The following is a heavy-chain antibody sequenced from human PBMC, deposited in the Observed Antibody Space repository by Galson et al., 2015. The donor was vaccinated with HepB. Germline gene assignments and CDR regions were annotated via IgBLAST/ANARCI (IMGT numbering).Heavy chain of an antibody. D-gene: IGHD3-22*01. CDR3: ARVLRYYDSSGYGDYFDY. V-gene: IGHV3-53*04. CDR2: IYSGGST. Sequence: SLRLSCAASGFTVSSNYMSWVRQAPGKGLEWVSVIYSGGSTYYADSVKGRFTISRHNSKNTLYLQMNGLRAEDTAVYYCARVLRYYDSSGYGDYFDYWGQGTLVTVSS. CDR1: GFTVSSNY. J-gene: IGHJ4*02.